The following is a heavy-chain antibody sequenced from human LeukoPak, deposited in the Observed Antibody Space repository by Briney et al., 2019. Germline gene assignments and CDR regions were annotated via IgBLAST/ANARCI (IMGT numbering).Heavy chain of an antibody. J-gene: IGHJ4*02. CDR1: RDSINNIIYY. CDR2: IYYSGST. Sequence: SETLSLTCTVSRDSINNIIYYWSWIRQHPGKGLEWIGYIYYSGSTYYNPSLKSRVTISVDTSKNQFSLKLSSVTAADTAVYYCARESQASHAVGYWGQGTLVAVSS. V-gene: IGHV4-31*03. CDR3: ARESQASHAVGY.